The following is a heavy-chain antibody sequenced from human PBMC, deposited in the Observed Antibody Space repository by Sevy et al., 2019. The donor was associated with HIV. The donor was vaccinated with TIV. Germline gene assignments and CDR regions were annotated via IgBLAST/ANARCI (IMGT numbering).Heavy chain of an antibody. D-gene: IGHD3-10*01. CDR3: ARPYGSGSWEAFDI. CDR2: ISGSSNYI. CDR1: GFTFSSYT. J-gene: IGHJ3*02. V-gene: IGHV3-21*01. Sequence: GGSLRLSCVASGFTFSSYTMNWVRQAPGKGLEWVSSISGSSNYIYYADSLKGRFTISRDNAKNSLFLQLNSLRAEDTAVYYCARPYGSGSWEAFDIWGQGTMVTVSS.